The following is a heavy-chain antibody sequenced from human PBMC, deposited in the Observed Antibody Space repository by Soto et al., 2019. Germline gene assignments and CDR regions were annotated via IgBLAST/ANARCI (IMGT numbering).Heavy chain of an antibody. CDR1: GYTFTSYG. V-gene: IGHV1-18*01. J-gene: IGHJ4*02. D-gene: IGHD6-13*01. CDR2: ISANNGNK. Sequence: QVQLVQSGAEVKKPGASVKVSCKASGYTFTSYGISWVRQAPGQELEWMGWISANNGNKKHAQKLQGRATMTTDTSTSTAYMERRSLRSDDTAVYYCARDLGQQLFDYWGQGTLVTVSS. CDR3: ARDLGQQLFDY.